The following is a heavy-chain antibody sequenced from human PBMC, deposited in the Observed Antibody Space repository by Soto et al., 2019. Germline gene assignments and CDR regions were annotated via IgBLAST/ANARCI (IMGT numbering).Heavy chain of an antibody. Sequence: EVQLVESGGGLVQPGRSLRLSCAASGFTFDDYAMHWVRQAPGKGLEWVSGITWNSDKIDYADSVKGRFTISRDNAKNSLYLQMNSMRAEDTALYYCAKDTLVGAHRLSPAFDYWGQGTLVTVSS. CDR1: GFTFDDYA. D-gene: IGHD3-10*01. J-gene: IGHJ4*02. CDR3: AKDTLVGAHRLSPAFDY. V-gene: IGHV3-9*01. CDR2: ITWNSDKI.